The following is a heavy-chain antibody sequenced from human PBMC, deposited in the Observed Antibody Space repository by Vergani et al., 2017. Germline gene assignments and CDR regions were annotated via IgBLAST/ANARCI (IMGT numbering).Heavy chain of an antibody. J-gene: IGHJ6*02. V-gene: IGHV4-39*07. Sequence: QVQLQESGPGLVKPSETLSLTCTVSGGSISSSSYYWGWSRQPPGKGLEWIGSIYYSGSTYYNPSLKSRVIISVNTAKNQFSLKLSSVTAADTAVYYCARGAAYYCYGMDVWGQGTTVTVSS. CDR3: ARGAAYYCYGMDV. CDR2: IYYSGST. CDR1: GGSISSSSYY.